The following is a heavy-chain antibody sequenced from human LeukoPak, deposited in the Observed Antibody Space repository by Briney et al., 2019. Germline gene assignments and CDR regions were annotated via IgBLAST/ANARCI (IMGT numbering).Heavy chain of an antibody. CDR3: AKDRTTGLHCTNGVCYPTT. CDR2: ISYDGSNK. CDR1: GFTFSSYG. V-gene: IGHV3-30*18. D-gene: IGHD2-8*01. Sequence: PGGSLRLSCAASGFTFSSYGMHWVRQAPGKGLEWVAVISYDGSNKYYADSVKGRFTISRDNSKNTLYLQMNSLRAEDTAVYYCAKDRTTGLHCTNGVCYPTTWGQGTLVTVSS. J-gene: IGHJ4*02.